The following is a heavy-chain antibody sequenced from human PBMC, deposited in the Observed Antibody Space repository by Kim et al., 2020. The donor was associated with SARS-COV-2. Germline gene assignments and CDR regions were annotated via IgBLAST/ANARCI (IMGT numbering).Heavy chain of an antibody. Sequence: YADSVKGRFTISRDKSKNTLYLQMNSLRAEDTAVYYCARGYLGYYYGMDVWGQGTTVTVSS. V-gene: IGHV3-53*01. CDR3: ARGYLGYYYGMDV. J-gene: IGHJ6*02. D-gene: IGHD2-2*01.